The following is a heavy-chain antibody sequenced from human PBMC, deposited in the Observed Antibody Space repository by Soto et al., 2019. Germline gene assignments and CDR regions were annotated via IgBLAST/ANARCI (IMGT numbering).Heavy chain of an antibody. CDR1: GFTLSGRS. CDR2: IDNAGNDS. D-gene: IGHD3-10*01. J-gene: IGHJ6*04. Sequence: EVQLVESGGGLVQPGGSLRLSCAASGFTLSGRSMHWVRQAPGKGLVWVSGIDNAGNDSTYAASVKGRFTSSRDNAKNMLYLQMNSLRVEDTAVYYFARGWFGPDVWGKGTTVTVSS. CDR3: ARGWFGPDV. V-gene: IGHV3-74*01.